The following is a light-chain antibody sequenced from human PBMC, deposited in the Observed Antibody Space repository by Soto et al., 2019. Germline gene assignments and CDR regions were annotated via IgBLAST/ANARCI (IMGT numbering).Light chain of an antibody. CDR3: CSNAGSYEV. V-gene: IGLV2-11*01. CDR1: TSDVGGYNY. J-gene: IGLJ2*01. CDR2: DVS. Sequence: QSALTQPRSLSGSPGQSVTISCTGTTSDVGGYNYVSWYQQHPGKAPKGMIYDVSERPSGVPDRFSGSKSGNTASLTISGLQAEDEADYYCCSNAGSYEVFGGGTKVTVL.